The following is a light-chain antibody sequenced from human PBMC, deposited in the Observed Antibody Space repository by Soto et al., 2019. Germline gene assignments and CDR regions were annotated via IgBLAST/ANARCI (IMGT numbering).Light chain of an antibody. CDR3: SSYAGSNTVV. Sequence: QSALTQPPSASGSPGQSVTISCTGTSNDVGGYNYVSWYQQHPGKAPKLMISEVSKRPSGVPDRFSGSKSGNTASLTVSGLQAEDEADYYCSSYAGSNTVVFGAGTKLTVL. CDR1: SNDVGGYNY. J-gene: IGLJ2*01. CDR2: EVS. V-gene: IGLV2-8*01.